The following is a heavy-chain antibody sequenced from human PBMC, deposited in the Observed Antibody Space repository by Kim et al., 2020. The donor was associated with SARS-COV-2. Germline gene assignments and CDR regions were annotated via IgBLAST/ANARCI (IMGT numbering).Heavy chain of an antibody. CDR3: ARLRWAVAGTPAAGHWFDP. V-gene: IGHV4-39*01. Sequence: SETLSLTCTVSGGSISSSSYYWGWIRQPPGKGLEWIGSIYYSGSTYYNPSLKSRVTISVDTSKNQFSLKLSSVTAADTAVYYCARLRWAVAGTPAAGHWFDPWGQGTLVTVSS. CDR2: IYYSGST. J-gene: IGHJ5*02. CDR1: GGSISSSSYY. D-gene: IGHD6-19*01.